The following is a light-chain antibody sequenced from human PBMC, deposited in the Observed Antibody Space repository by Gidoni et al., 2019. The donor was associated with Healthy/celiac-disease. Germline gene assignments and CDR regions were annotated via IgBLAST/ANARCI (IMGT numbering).Light chain of an antibody. Sequence: IVMTQSPATLSVPPGERATLSCRASQTVSSNLAWYQQKPGQAPRLLIYGASTRATGSPARFSGSGSGTEFTLTISSLQSEDFAVYYCQQYNNWPPLTFGGGTKVEIK. V-gene: IGKV3-15*01. CDR2: GAS. CDR3: QQYNNWPPLT. J-gene: IGKJ4*01. CDR1: QTVSSN.